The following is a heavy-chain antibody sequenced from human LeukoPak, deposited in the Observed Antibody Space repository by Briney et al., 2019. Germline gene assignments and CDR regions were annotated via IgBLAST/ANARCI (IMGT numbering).Heavy chain of an antibody. CDR2: ISGSGGST. V-gene: IGHV3-23*01. J-gene: IGHJ4*02. Sequence: GGSLRLSCAVSGFTFSSYAMSWVRQAPGKGLEWVSAISGSGGSTYYADSVKGRFTISRDNSKNTLYLQMNSLRAEDTAVYYCAKIPSPNYYDSSGYYYGGDYWGQGTLVTVSS. CDR1: GFTFSSYA. D-gene: IGHD3-22*01. CDR3: AKIPSPNYYDSSGYYYGGDY.